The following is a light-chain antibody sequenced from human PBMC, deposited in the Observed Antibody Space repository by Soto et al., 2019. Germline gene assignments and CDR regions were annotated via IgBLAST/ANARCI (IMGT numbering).Light chain of an antibody. CDR1: SSDVGGYNY. Sequence: QSVLTQPASVSGSPGQSITISCTGTSSDVGGYNYVSWYQSHPGEAPKLIIYDVSNRPSGVSDRFSGSKSGNTASLTISGLQAEYEADYYCSSYTSIISYVFGTGTKVTVL. CDR2: DVS. CDR3: SSYTSIISYV. J-gene: IGLJ1*01. V-gene: IGLV2-14*03.